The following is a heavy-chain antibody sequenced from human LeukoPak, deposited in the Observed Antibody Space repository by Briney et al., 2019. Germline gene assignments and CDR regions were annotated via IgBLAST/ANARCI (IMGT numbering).Heavy chain of an antibody. V-gene: IGHV1-2*02. J-gene: IGHJ4*02. CDR1: GYTFTGYY. CDR3: ARLYDILTADPLAYFDY. D-gene: IGHD3-9*01. CDR2: INPNTGAT. Sequence: ASVKVSCKASGYTFTGYYMHWVRQAPGQGLEWMGWINPNTGATNYAQKLQGRVTMTTDTSTSTAYMELRSLRSDDTAVYYCARLYDILTADPLAYFDYWGQGTLVTVSS.